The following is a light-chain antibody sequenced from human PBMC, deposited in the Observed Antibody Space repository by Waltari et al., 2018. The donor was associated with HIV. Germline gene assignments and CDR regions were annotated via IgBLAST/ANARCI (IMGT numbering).Light chain of an antibody. CDR1: RSTIGAGYD. CDR3: QSYDSSLSVWV. V-gene: IGLV1-40*01. CDR2: GNS. Sequence: QSVLTQPPSVSGAPGQRVTTSCTGSRSTIGAGYDVPWYQQLPGTAPKLLIYGNSNRPSGVPDRFSGSKSGTSASLAITGLLAEDEADYYCQSYDSSLSVWVFGGGTKLTVL. J-gene: IGLJ3*02.